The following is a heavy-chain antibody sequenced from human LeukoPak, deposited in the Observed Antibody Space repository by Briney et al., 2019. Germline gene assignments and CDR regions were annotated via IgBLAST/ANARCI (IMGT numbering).Heavy chain of an antibody. CDR2: IKTDGTTT. CDR1: GFGFSNFW. Sequence: SGGSLRLSCAASGFGFSNFWMHWVRQAPGKGLVWVSRIKTDGTTTVYADSVKGRFTISRDNAKNTLYLQMNSLRAEDTAVYFCAREADPRLYASSSPDCWGQGTPVTVSS. J-gene: IGHJ4*01. V-gene: IGHV3-74*01. D-gene: IGHD6-6*01. CDR3: AREADPRLYASSSPDC.